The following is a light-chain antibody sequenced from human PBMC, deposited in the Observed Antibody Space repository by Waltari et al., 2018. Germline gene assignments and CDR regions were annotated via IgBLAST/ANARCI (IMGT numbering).Light chain of an antibody. CDR3: HQYHTYLWT. CDR2: GAS. V-gene: IGKV1-5*01. J-gene: IGKJ1*01. CDR1: QCISKF. Sequence: DIQMTQSPSTLSAFVGDRGTITCRASQCISKFLAWYQLKPGKAPKLLIYGASTLDGGVPSRFSGSGSGAEFTLTISSLQPDDVATYHCHQYHTYLWTFGQGTKVEIK.